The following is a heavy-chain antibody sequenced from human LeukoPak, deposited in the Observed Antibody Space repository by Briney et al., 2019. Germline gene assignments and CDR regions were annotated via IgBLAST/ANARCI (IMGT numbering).Heavy chain of an antibody. Sequence: PSETLSLTCTVSGGSISSYYWSWIRQPAGKGLEWIGRIYSTGSTNYNPSLKSRVTMSVDTSKNQFSLRLSSVTAEDTAVYYCARDHQLYGSPWDWFDPWGQGKLVTVSS. CDR1: GGSISSYY. J-gene: IGHJ5*02. V-gene: IGHV4-4*07. CDR3: ARDHQLYGSPWDWFDP. D-gene: IGHD3-10*01. CDR2: IYSTGST.